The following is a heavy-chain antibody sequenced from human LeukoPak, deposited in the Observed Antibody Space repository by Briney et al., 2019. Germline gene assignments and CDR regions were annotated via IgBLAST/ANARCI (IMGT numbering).Heavy chain of an antibody. CDR1: GGTFSSYA. V-gene: IGHV1-69*04. Sequence: ASVKVSCKASGGTFSSYAISWVRQAPGQGLEWMGRIIPILGIANYAQKFQGRVTITADESTSTAYMELSSLRSEDTAVYYCARRGSGGSLYWGQGTLVTVSS. J-gene: IGHJ4*02. CDR3: ARRGSGGSLY. CDR2: IIPILGIA. D-gene: IGHD2-15*01.